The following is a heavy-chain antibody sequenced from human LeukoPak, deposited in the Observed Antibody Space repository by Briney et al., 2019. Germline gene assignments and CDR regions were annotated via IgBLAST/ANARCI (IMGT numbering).Heavy chain of an antibody. CDR2: ISSSRNYI. V-gene: IGHV3-21*01. D-gene: IGHD1-14*01. CDR3: ARGSGAFDI. CDR1: GFTFSSYN. Sequence: GGSLRLSCAASGFTFSSYNMNWVRQAPGKGLEWVSSISSSRNYIYYADSVKGRFTISRDNAKSSPYLQMNSLRAEDTAVYYCARGSGAFDIWGQGTMVTVSS. J-gene: IGHJ3*02.